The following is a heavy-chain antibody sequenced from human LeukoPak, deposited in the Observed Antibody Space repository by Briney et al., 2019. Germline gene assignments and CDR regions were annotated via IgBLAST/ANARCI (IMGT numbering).Heavy chain of an antibody. V-gene: IGHV4-4*07. CDR1: GHSISIYY. Sequence: ASQTLSLTCTVSGHSISIYYWSWVRQPAGRGMEWIGRTYTSGSNNYNPSLRSRVTMSVDTSKNQFSLRLSSVTSADTAVYYCAGDSRSVAGLDYWGQGTLVTVSS. CDR2: TYTSGSN. J-gene: IGHJ4*02. CDR3: AGDSRSVAGLDY. D-gene: IGHD6-19*01.